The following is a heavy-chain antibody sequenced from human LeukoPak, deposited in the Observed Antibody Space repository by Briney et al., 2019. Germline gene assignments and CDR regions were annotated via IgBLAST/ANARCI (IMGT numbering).Heavy chain of an antibody. Sequence: GASVKVSCKASGYTFTSYAMNWLRQAPGQGLEWMGWINTNTGNPTYAQGFTGRLVFSLDTSVSTAYLQISSLKAEDTAVYYCARDSGVSSGWYLRTYYFDYWGQGTLVTVSS. J-gene: IGHJ4*02. CDR2: INTNTGNP. CDR1: GYTFTSYA. V-gene: IGHV7-4-1*02. CDR3: ARDSGVSSGWYLRTYYFDY. D-gene: IGHD6-19*01.